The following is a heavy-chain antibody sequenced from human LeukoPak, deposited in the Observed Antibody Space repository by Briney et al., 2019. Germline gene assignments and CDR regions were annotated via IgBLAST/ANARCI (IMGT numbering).Heavy chain of an antibody. V-gene: IGHV3-11*04. CDR3: ARDVFIGPYYYYYMDV. J-gene: IGHJ6*03. D-gene: IGHD5/OR15-5a*01. CDR2: ISSSGSTI. CDR1: GFTFDDYG. Sequence: GGSLRLSCAASGFTFDDYGMSWIRQAPGKGLEWVSYISSSGSTIYYADSVKGRFTISRDNAKNSLYLQMNSLRAEDTAVYYCARDVFIGPYYYYYMDVWGKGTTVTVSS.